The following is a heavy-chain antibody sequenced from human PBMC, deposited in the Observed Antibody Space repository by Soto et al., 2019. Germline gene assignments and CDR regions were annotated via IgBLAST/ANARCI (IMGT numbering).Heavy chain of an antibody. J-gene: IGHJ6*02. CDR1: GGSFSGYY. CDR2: IKHSGST. D-gene: IGHD5-18*01. V-gene: IGHV4-34*01. Sequence: QVQLQQWGAGLLKPSETLSLTCAVYGGSFSGYYWSWIRQPPGKGLEWIGEIKHSGSTNYNPSLKSLVTISVDTSKNQFSLKLSSVTAADTAVYYCARRRGYSPYYYYYGMDVWGQGTTVTVSS. CDR3: ARRRGYSPYYYYYGMDV.